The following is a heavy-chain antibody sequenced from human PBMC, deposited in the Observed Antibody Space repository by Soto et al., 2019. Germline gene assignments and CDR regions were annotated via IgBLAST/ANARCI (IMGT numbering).Heavy chain of an antibody. J-gene: IGHJ4*02. CDR3: ARSGSGSGCL. CDR2: IYYSGST. CDR1: GGSVSSGRFY. Sequence: QVQLQESGPGLVKPSETLSLTCTVSGGSVSSGRFYWSWIRQPPGKGLEWIGYIYYSGSTKYNPSPSSRVTISVDTSKLQFSLKRPSVTSADTAVYYCARSGSGSGCLGGQGTLVTVSS. D-gene: IGHD6-19*01. V-gene: IGHV4-61*01.